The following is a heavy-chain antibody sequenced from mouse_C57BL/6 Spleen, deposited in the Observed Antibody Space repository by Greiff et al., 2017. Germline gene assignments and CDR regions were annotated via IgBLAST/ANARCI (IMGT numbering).Heavy chain of an antibody. CDR2: ISSGGSYT. V-gene: IGHV5-6*01. Sequence: EVMLVESGGDLVKPGGSLKLSCAASGFTFSSYGMSWVRQTPDKRLEWVATISSGGSYTYYPDSVKGRFTISRDNAKNTLYLQMSSLKSEDTAMYYCARQEDYFDYWGQGTTLTVSS. J-gene: IGHJ2*01. CDR3: ARQEDYFDY. CDR1: GFTFSSYG.